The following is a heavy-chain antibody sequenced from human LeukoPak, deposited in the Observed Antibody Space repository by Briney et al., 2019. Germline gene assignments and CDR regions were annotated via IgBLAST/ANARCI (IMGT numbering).Heavy chain of an antibody. J-gene: IGHJ4*02. Sequence: GRSLRLSCEATGFTFSNYWMHWVRQAPGKGLVWVSRINRDGRSTNYADSVKGRFTISRDNAKNTVFLQMNSLGAEDTAVYYCALPLRDGDFYFDYWGQGALVTVSS. CDR2: INRDGRST. CDR3: ALPLRDGDFYFDY. V-gene: IGHV3-74*01. D-gene: IGHD4-17*01. CDR1: GFTFSNYW.